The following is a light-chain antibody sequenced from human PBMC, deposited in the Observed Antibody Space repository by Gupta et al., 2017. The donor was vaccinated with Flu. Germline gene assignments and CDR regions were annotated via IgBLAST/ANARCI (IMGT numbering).Light chain of an antibody. CDR3: QQSYSTLGWT. J-gene: IGKJ1*01. V-gene: IGKV1-39*01. Sequence: DIQMTQSPSSLSASVGDRVTITCRASQSISSYLNWYQQKPGKAPKLLIYAASSLQSGVPSRFSGSGSGTDSTLTISSLQPEDFATYYCQQSYSTLGWTFGQGTKVEIK. CDR1: QSISSY. CDR2: AAS.